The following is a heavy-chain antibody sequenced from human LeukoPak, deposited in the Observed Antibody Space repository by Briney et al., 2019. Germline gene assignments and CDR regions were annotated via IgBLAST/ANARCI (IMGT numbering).Heavy chain of an antibody. V-gene: IGHV3-11*01. CDR3: AREHDSAYDY. Sequence: GGSLRLSCAASGFAFRDHYMSWIRQAPGTGLEWVSYISNGGRSINYSDSVKGRFTISRDNAKSSLYLQMNNVRAGDTAMYYCAREHDSAYDYWGQGILVTVSS. CDR1: GFAFRDHY. D-gene: IGHD5-12*01. CDR2: ISNGGRSI. J-gene: IGHJ4*02.